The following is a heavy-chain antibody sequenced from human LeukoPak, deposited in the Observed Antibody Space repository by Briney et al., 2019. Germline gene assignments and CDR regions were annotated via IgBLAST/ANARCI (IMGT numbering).Heavy chain of an antibody. CDR2: INHSGST. J-gene: IGHJ4*02. Sequence: SETLSLTCAVYGGSFGGYYWSWIRQPPGKGLEWIGEINHSGSTNYNPSLKSRVTISVDTSNNQFSLRLNSVTAADTAVYFCALLQAYRPLDYWGQGTLVTVSS. CDR1: GGSFGGYY. CDR3: ALLQAYRPLDY. V-gene: IGHV4-34*01. D-gene: IGHD2/OR15-2a*01.